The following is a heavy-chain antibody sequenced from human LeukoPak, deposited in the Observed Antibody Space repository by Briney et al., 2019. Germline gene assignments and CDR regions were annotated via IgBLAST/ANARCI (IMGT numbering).Heavy chain of an antibody. V-gene: IGHV1-2*02. D-gene: IGHD6-6*01. Sequence: ASVKVSCKASGYTFTGYYIHWVRQAPGQGLEWMGWINPNSGGTNYAQKFQDRVTMTRDTSISTAYMDLSRLRSDDTAVYYRARGGDIAARPFDYWGQGTLVTVSS. CDR3: ARGGDIAARPFDY. CDR1: GYTFTGYY. J-gene: IGHJ4*02. CDR2: INPNSGGT.